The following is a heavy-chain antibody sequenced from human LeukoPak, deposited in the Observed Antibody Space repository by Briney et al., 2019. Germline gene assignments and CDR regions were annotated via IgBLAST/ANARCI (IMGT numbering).Heavy chain of an antibody. CDR2: INPNSGGT. V-gene: IGHV1-2*02. CDR1: GYTFTVYY. CDR3: ARAVWDYVWGSYRYVRLDV. Sequence: GASLKVSCKTSGYTFTVYYMHWVRQAPGQGLEWMGWINPNSGGTNYAQKLQGRVTMTTDTSTSTAYMELRSLRSDDTAVYYCARAVWDYVWGSYRYVRLDVWGKGTTVTVSS. D-gene: IGHD3-16*02. J-gene: IGHJ6*04.